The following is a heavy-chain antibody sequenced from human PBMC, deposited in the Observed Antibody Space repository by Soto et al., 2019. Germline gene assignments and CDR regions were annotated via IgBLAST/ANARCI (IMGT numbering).Heavy chain of an antibody. Sequence: GGSLRLSCVAPGFTFSNYAMSWVRQAPGKGLECVAAIAGNGGILYYTDSVKGRFSISRDNSKNPLHLQMNSLRAEDTAVYYCARRQFFSFDSWGQGILVTVSS. CDR2: IAGNGGIL. J-gene: IGHJ4*01. V-gene: IGHV3-23*01. D-gene: IGHD6-19*01. CDR3: ARRQFFSFDS. CDR1: GFTFSNYA.